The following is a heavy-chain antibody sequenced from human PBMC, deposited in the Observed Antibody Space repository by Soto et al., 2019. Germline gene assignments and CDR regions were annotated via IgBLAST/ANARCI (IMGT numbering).Heavy chain of an antibody. V-gene: IGHV1-3*01. J-gene: IGHJ6*02. CDR1: GYTFSTSL. Sequence: ASVRVSRKASGYTFSTSLIHRVRLAPGQRLEWMGWINAGNDNTKFSQKFQGRATITRDTSASTVYMEVSSLSSEDTAVYYCARLGQYYYGMDIRGQGTTVT. CDR3: ARLGQYYYGMDI. CDR2: INAGNDNT. D-gene: IGHD4-4*01.